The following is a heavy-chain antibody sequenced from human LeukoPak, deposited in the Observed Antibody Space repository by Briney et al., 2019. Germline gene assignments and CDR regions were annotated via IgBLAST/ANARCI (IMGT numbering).Heavy chain of an antibody. Sequence: GGSLRLSCAASGFTFSSYAMSWVRQAPGKGLEWVSAISGSGGSTYHADSVKGRFTISRDNSKNTLYVQMNSLRAEDTAVYYCAKALTIFGVFINYFDYWAREPWSPSP. D-gene: IGHD3-3*01. CDR3: AKALTIFGVFINYFDY. CDR2: ISGSGGST. CDR1: GFTFSSYA. V-gene: IGHV3-23*01. J-gene: IGHJ4*02.